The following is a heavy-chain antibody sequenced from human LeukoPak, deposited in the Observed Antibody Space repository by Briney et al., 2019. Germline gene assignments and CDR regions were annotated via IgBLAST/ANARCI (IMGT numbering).Heavy chain of an antibody. CDR2: IYYSGST. CDR3: AKYTALPYSRLFFFYY. J-gene: IGHJ4*02. Sequence: PGETLSLTCTASGGSISSYSLSWIRQPPGKGLEWIGYIYYSGSTNYNPSVKSRFTISVDKSKNQFYLKLSSVTAEDTAVYYCAKYTALPYSRLFFFYYWDRRTVITVSS. CDR1: GGSISSYS. D-gene: IGHD6-13*01. V-gene: IGHV4-59*01.